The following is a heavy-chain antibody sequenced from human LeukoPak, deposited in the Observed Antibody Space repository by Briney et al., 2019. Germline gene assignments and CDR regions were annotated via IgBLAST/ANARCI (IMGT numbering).Heavy chain of an antibody. J-gene: IGHJ3*02. CDR1: GFTFSEYN. CDR2: ISSRGSYT. V-gene: IGHV3-21*06. Sequence: PGGSLRLSWAASGFTFSEYNMYSVRQAPGKGLEWVSYISSRGSYTYYADSVKGRFTISRDNAKNSLYLRMNSLRAEDTAVYYCARIDDFDIWGQGTMVTVSS. CDR3: ARIDDFDI.